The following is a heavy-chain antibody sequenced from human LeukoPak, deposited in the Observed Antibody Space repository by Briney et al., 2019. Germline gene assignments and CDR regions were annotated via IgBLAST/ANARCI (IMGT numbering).Heavy chain of an antibody. CDR1: HYTISSNYY. Sequence: SETLSLTCTVSHYTISSNYYWGWIRQPPGKGLEWIGSIYHSGSTYYNPSLKSRVTISVDTSKNQFSLKLTSVTAADTAVYYRARSSGYMSYWCQGTLVTVSS. V-gene: IGHV4-38-2*02. CDR3: ARSSGYMSY. CDR2: IYHSGST. D-gene: IGHD3-22*01. J-gene: IGHJ4*02.